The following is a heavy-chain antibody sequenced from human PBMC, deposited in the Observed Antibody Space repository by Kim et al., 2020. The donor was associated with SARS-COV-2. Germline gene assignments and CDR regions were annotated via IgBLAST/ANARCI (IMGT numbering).Heavy chain of an antibody. CDR1: GGSISSSSYY. CDR3: ARDHSSGYYYG. CDR2: IYYSGST. Sequence: SETLSLTCTVSGGSISSSSYYWGWIRQPPGKGLEWIGSIYYSGSTYYNPSLKSRVTISVDTSKNQFSLKLSSVTAADTAVYYCARDHSSGYYYGWGQGTLVTVSS. V-gene: IGHV4-39*07. J-gene: IGHJ4*02. D-gene: IGHD3-22*01.